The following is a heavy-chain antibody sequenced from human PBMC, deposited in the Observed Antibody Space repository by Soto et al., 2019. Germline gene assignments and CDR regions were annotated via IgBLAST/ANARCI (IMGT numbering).Heavy chain of an antibody. Sequence: QLVESGGGSVQPGGSLRLSCAVSGLTVTSNYMTWVRQSPGKGLEWVSSIYSDESTHYADSVKGRLSISRDNSNNTLYLQMNSLRIEDTAVYYCAKSLDGVPVQEFDPRGQGTLVTVSS. J-gene: IGHJ5*02. D-gene: IGHD3-3*01. CDR2: IYSDEST. CDR3: AKSLDGVPVQEFDP. V-gene: IGHV3-66*02. CDR1: GLTVTSNY.